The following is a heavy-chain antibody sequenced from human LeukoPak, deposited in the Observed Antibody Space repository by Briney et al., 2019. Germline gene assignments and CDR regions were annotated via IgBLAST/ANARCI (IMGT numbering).Heavy chain of an antibody. CDR3: ARAPAGRYFDWLVDY. CDR2: IYYSGST. J-gene: IGHJ4*02. Sequence: PSETLSLTCTVSGGSISSSSYYWSWIRQPPGKGLEWIGYIYYSGSTNYNPSLKSRVTISVDTSKNQFSLKLSSVTAADTAVYYCARAPAGRYFDWLVDYWGQGTLVTVSS. D-gene: IGHD3-9*01. V-gene: IGHV4-61*01. CDR1: GGSISSSSYY.